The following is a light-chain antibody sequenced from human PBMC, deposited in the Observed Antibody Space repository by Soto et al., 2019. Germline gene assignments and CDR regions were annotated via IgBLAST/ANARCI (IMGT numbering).Light chain of an antibody. CDR2: QTS. V-gene: IGKV3-15*01. J-gene: IGKJ2*01. CDR3: RLHTRLPPV. Sequence: IGRAQCTERLSLSPGESATLSCRASQSVISNVAWYQQKPGQAPRLLIYQTSARATGIPGRFSCSGSGTDFTLAFGILQSEDFALYYFRLHTRLPPVIAQGTKVDIK. CDR1: QSVISN.